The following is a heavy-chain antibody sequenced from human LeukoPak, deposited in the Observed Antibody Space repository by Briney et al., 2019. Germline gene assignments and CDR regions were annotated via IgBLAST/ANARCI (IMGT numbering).Heavy chain of an antibody. CDR3: ARVSHYGSGSFADY. CDR2: IIPFVDIP. J-gene: IGHJ4*02. D-gene: IGHD3-10*01. V-gene: IGHV1-69*04. Sequence: ASVKVSCKASGDTFRSYAITWVRQAPGQGLEWMGRIIPFVDIPNYAQRFQGRVTITADKSTSTAYMELSSLRSEDTAVYYCARVSHYGSGSFADYWGQGTLVTVSS. CDR1: GDTFRSYA.